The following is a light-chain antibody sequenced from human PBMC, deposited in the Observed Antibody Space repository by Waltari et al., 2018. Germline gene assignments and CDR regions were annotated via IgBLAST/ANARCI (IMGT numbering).Light chain of an antibody. J-gene: IGLJ3*02. CDR2: RGG. CDR3: ASWDDSLNGHWV. Sequence: QSVLTQPPSASGTPGQRITISCSGSASNIGGNLVNWYQQFPGKAPKLLIYRGGLPPSVVPDRVSGSKSGTSASLAISGLQSEDEADYFCASWDDSLNGHWVFGGGTKVTVL. V-gene: IGLV1-44*01. CDR1: ASNIGGNL.